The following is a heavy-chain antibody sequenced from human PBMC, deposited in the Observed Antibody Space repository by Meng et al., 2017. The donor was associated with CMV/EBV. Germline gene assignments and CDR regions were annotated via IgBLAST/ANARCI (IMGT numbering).Heavy chain of an antibody. CDR1: GFTFSSYD. J-gene: IGHJ4*02. CDR2: IGTAGDT. V-gene: IGHV3-13*03. CDR3: ARDLPRRPWLTTLHYSGSHHYFDY. D-gene: IGHD1-26*01. Sequence: GGSLRLSCAACGFTFSSYDMHWVRQATGKGLEWVSAIGTAGDTYYPGSVKGQFTISRENAKNSLYLQMNSLRAEDTAVYYCARDLPRRPWLTTLHYSGSHHYFDYWGQGTLVTVSS.